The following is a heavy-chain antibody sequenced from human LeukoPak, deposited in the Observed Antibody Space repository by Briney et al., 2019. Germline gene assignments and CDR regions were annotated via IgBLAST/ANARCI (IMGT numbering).Heavy chain of an antibody. CDR2: IKQDESEK. CDR3: ARSPDYYDSSGEEDAFDI. V-gene: IGHV3-7*01. D-gene: IGHD3-22*01. Sequence: GGSLRLSCAASGFTFSTYWMSWVRQAPGKGLEWVANIKQDESEKYYVDSVKGRFTISRDNAKNTLYLQMNSLRAEDTAVYYCARSPDYYDSSGEEDAFDIWGQGTMVTVSS. CDR1: GFTFSTYW. J-gene: IGHJ3*02.